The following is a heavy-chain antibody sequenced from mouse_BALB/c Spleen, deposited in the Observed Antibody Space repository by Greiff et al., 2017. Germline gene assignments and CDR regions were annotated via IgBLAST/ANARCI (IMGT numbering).Heavy chain of an antibody. Sequence: EVMLVESGPGLVKPSQSLSLTCTVTGYSITSDYAWNWIRQFPGNKLEWMGYISYSGSTSYNPSLKSRISITRDTSKNQFFLQLNSVTTEDTATYYCARKRSPYAMDYWGQGTSVTVSS. J-gene: IGHJ4*01. CDR3: ARKRSPYAMDY. V-gene: IGHV3-2*02. CDR1: GYSITSDYA. CDR2: ISYSGST.